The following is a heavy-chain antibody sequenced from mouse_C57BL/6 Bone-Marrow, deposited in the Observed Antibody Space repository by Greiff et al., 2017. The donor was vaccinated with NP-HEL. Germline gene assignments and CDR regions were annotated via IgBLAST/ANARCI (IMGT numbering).Heavy chain of an antibody. CDR3: TRHYYSNYFDY. Sequence: EVKLMESGGDLVKPGGSLKLSCAASGFTFSSYGMSLVRQTPDKRLEWVATLSSGGSYTYYPDSVKGRFPISRDNAKNTLYLQMSSLKSEDTAMYYCTRHYYSNYFDYWGQGTTLTVSS. J-gene: IGHJ2*01. D-gene: IGHD2-5*01. CDR2: LSSGGSYT. V-gene: IGHV5-6*01. CDR1: GFTFSSYG.